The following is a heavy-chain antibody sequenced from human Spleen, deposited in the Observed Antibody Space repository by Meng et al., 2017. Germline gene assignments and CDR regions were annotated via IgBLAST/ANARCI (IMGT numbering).Heavy chain of an antibody. CDR2: ISSSGSTI. D-gene: IGHD6-19*01. Sequence: GESLKISCAASGFTFSDYYMSWIRQAPGKGLEWVSYISSSGSTIYYADSVKGRFTISRDNAKNSLYLQMNSLRAEDTAVYYCARDGGWRDDYFDYWGQGTLVTVSS. J-gene: IGHJ4*02. CDR3: ARDGGWRDDYFDY. V-gene: IGHV3-11*04. CDR1: GFTFSDYY.